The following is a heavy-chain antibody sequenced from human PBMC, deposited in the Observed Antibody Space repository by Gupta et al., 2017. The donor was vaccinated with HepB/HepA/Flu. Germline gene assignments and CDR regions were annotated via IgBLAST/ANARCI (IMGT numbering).Heavy chain of an antibody. CDR3: TRDAPYDSSGYYSRDAFDI. Sequence: EVQLVESGGGLVQPGRSLRLSCTASGFTFGDYAMSWVRQAPGKGLEWVSFIRSKAYGGTTEYAASVKGRFTISRDDSKSIAYLQMNSLKTEDTAVYYCTRDAPYDSSGYYSRDAFDIWGQETMVTVSS. CDR2: IRSKAYGGTT. CDR1: GFTFGDYA. D-gene: IGHD3-22*01. J-gene: IGHJ3*02. V-gene: IGHV3-49*04.